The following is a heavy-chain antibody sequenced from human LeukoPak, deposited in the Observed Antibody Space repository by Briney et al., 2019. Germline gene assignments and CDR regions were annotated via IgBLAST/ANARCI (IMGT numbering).Heavy chain of an antibody. CDR2: ISSSSSYI. CDR1: GFTFSSYS. V-gene: IGHV3-21*01. D-gene: IGHD6-13*01. J-gene: IGHJ5*02. Sequence: PGGSLRLSCAASGFTFSSYSMNWVRQAPGKGLEWVSSISSSSSYIYYADSVKGRFTISRDNAKNSLYLQMNSLRAEDTAVYYCAREPMAAAGTDWFDPWGQGTLVTVSS. CDR3: AREPMAAAGTDWFDP.